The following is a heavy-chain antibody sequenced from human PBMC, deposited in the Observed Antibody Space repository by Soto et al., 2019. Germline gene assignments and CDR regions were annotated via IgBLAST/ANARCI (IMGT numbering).Heavy chain of an antibody. CDR3: AKSILTTVKPRGMDV. D-gene: IGHD4-17*01. J-gene: IGHJ6*02. CDR1: GFTFSSYA. V-gene: IGHV3-23*01. CDR2: ISGSGGST. Sequence: GGSLRLSCAASGFTFSSYAMSWVRQAPGKGLEWVSAISGSGGSTYYADSVKGRFTISRDNSKNTLYLQMNSPRAEDTAVYYCAKSILTTVKPRGMDVWGQGTTVTVSS.